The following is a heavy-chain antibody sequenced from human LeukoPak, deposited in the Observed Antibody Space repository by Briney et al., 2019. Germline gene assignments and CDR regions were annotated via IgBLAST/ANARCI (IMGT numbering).Heavy chain of an antibody. CDR3: ARYSSGWYYFDY. D-gene: IGHD6-19*01. CDR1: GYTFASYG. Sequence: ASVKVSCKASGYTFASYGISWERQAPGPGHEWMGWISGYDDNTKFAQNLQGRVTLTTDKSTSTAYMELSSLRSEDTAVYYCARYSSGWYYFDYWGQGTLVTVSS. J-gene: IGHJ4*02. CDR2: ISGYDDNT. V-gene: IGHV1-18*04.